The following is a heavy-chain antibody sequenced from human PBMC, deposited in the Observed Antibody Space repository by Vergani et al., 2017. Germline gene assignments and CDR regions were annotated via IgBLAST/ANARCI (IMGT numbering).Heavy chain of an antibody. V-gene: IGHV3-23*01. CDR2: ISGSGGNT. J-gene: IGHJ4*01. D-gene: IGHD2-15*01. CDR3: ATAGAAYCRGASCYDFFEY. Sequence: EVQLLESGGNLIQPGGSLRLSCGASGFTFSSYAMTWVRLAPGKGLQWVSAISGSGGNTFYTDSVKGRFTISRDNSKDTLYLQMNRLRPEDTAVYYCATAGAAYCRGASCYDFFEYWGHGTLVTVAS. CDR1: GFTFSSYA.